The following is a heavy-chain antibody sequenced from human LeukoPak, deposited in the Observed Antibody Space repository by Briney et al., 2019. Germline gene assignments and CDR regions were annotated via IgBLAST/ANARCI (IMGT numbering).Heavy chain of an antibody. CDR3: AKSPIAATGIDYFQY. J-gene: IGHJ1*01. CDR2: IFHVGST. V-gene: IGHV4-4*02. CDR1: GGSISSNNW. D-gene: IGHD6-13*01. Sequence: SGTLSLTSAVSGGSISSNNWWSWVRQPPGRGLEWIGEIFHVGSTNYSPSLKSRVTLSLDKSKNQFSLRLTSVTAADTAVYYCAKSPIAATGIDYFQYWGQGTLVTVSS.